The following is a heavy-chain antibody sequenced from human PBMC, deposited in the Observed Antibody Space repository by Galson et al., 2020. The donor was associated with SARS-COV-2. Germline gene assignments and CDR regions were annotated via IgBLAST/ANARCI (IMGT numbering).Heavy chain of an antibody. D-gene: IGHD3-10*01. J-gene: IGHJ6*04. V-gene: IGHV3-66*01. CDR1: GFTVSSNY. CDR3: ARELWFGESTDGMDV. CDR2: IYSGGST. Sequence: GESLKISCAVSGFTVSSNYMSWVRQAPVKGLEWVSVIYSGGSTYYADSVKGRFTISRDNSKNTLYLQMNSLRAEDTAVYYCARELWFGESTDGMDVWGKGTTVTVSS.